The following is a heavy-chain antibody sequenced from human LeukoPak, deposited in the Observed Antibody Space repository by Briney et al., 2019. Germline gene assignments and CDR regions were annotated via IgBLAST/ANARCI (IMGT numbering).Heavy chain of an antibody. CDR3: AKGTTLITARGLDS. CDR1: GFTFSDYA. CDR2: ISGSGSSS. J-gene: IGHJ4*02. D-gene: IGHD4-11*01. V-gene: IGHV3-23*01. Sequence: GGSLRLSCAASGFTFSDYAMSWVRQAPGKGLEWVSGISGSGSSSYYADSVRGRFTISRDNSKSTLYVRMNSLRAEDTAVYFCAKGTTLITARGLDSWGQGTLVTVSS.